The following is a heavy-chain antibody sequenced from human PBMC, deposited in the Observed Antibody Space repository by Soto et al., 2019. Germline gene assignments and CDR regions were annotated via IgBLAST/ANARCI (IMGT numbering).Heavy chain of an antibody. CDR2: IRSNSDGGTT. Sequence: EVPLVESGGGLVTPGGSLRLSCEASGFTFTNAWMNWVRQAPGQGLEWVGRIRSNSDGGTTDYAAPVKGRFSISRDDSKNTLYLQMNSLKTADTAVYYCSTTKAGTNTFGIWGQGTMVTVSS. V-gene: IGHV3-15*07. CDR3: STTKAGTNTFGI. J-gene: IGHJ3*02. CDR1: GFTFTNAW. D-gene: IGHD1-7*01.